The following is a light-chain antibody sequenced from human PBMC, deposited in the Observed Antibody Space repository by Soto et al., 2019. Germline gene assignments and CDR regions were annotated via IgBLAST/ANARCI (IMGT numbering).Light chain of an antibody. CDR3: QQYGSSPLT. CDR2: GAS. Sequence: EIVLTQSPGTLSLSPGXRVTLSCRASQSVSSSYLAWYQQKPVQAPRLLIYGASSRATGIPDRFSGSGSGTDFTLTISRLEPEDFAVYYCQQYGSSPLTFGGGTKVDIK. V-gene: IGKV3-20*01. CDR1: QSVSSSY. J-gene: IGKJ4*01.